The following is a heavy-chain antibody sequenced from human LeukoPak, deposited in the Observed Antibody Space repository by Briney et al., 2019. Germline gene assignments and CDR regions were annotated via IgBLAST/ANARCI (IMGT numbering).Heavy chain of an antibody. D-gene: IGHD4-17*01. J-gene: IGHJ4*02. CDR2: IYYSGST. CDR1: GGSISSGGYY. Sequence: SQTLSLTCTVSGGSISSGGYYWSWIRQHPGKGLEWIGYIYYSGSTYYNPSLKSRVTISVDTSKNQFSLKLSSVTAADTAVYYCASVGDYGGNSGRVGWGQGTLVTVSS. CDR3: ASVGDYGGNSGRVG. V-gene: IGHV4-31*03.